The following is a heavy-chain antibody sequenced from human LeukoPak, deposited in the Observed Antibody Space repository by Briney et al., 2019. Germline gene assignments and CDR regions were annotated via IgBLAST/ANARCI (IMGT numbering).Heavy chain of an antibody. J-gene: IGHJ4*02. D-gene: IGHD3-22*01. CDR1: GGSISSYY. Sequence: SETLSLTCTVSGGSISSYYWSWIRQPPGKGLEWIGYIYYSGSTNYNPSLKSRVTISVDTSKNQFSLKLSSVTAADTAVYYCARGTDDTYYYDSSGYYFDYWGQGTLVTVSS. CDR3: ARGTDDTYYYDSSGYYFDY. CDR2: IYYSGST. V-gene: IGHV4-59*01.